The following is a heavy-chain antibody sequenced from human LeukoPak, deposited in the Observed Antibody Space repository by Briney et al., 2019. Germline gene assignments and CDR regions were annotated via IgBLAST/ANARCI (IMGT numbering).Heavy chain of an antibody. D-gene: IGHD6-6*01. CDR3: ARQIIAARPGAFDI. CDR1: GGSISSYY. V-gene: IGHV4-4*07. J-gene: IGHJ3*02. Sequence: SETLSLTCTVSGGSISSYYWSWIRQPAGKGLEWIGRIYTSGSTNYNPSLKSRVTMSVDTSKNQFSLKLSSVTAADTAVYYCARQIIAARPGAFDIWGQGTMVTVSS. CDR2: IYTSGST.